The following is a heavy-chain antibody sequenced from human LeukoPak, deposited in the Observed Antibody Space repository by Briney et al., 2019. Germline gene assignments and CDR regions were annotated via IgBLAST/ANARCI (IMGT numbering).Heavy chain of an antibody. Sequence: PSETLSLTCTVSGGSLRSSNYYWGWIRQPPGKGLEWIGSIYYRGSTYYNPSLKSRVTISVDTSKNEFSLKLSSVTAADTAVYYCARRRRATPLLFDYWGQGTLVTVSS. CDR2: IYYRGST. CDR1: GGSLRSSNYY. CDR3: ARRRRATPLLFDY. V-gene: IGHV4-39*01. D-gene: IGHD1-26*01. J-gene: IGHJ4*02.